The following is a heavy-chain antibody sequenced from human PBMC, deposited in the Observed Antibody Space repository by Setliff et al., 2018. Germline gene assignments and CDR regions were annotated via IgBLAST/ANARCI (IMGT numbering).Heavy chain of an antibody. Sequence: SETLSLTCTVSGGSVSSGSYYWSWIRQPAGKGLEWIGRIYTSGSTNYNPSLKSRVAISVDTSKNQFSLKLTSVTAADTALYYCARRWNFGPYGSGIHDGFDMWGQGTMVTVSS. D-gene: IGHD3-10*01. CDR1: GGSVSSGSYY. CDR3: ARRWNFGPYGSGIHDGFDM. V-gene: IGHV4-61*02. J-gene: IGHJ3*02. CDR2: IYTSGST.